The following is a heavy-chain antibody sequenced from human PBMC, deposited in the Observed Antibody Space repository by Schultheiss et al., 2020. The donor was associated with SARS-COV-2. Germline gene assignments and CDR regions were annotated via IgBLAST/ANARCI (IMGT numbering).Heavy chain of an antibody. Sequence: GGSLRLSCAASGFTFSSYAMHWVRQAPGKGLEWVSVIYSGGSTYYADSVKGRFTISTDGSENTLYLQMNSLRAEDTAVYYCAREYYYDSSGYQVGYYYYGMDVWGQGTTVTVSS. J-gene: IGHJ6*02. CDR1: GFTFSSYA. V-gene: IGHV3-NL1*01. CDR3: AREYYYDSSGYQVGYYYYGMDV. D-gene: IGHD3-22*01. CDR2: IYSGGST.